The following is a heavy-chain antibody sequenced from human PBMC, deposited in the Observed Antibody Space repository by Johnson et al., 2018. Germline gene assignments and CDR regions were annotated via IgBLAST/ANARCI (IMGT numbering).Heavy chain of an antibody. V-gene: IGHV1-46*01. CDR1: GYSFTSYH. J-gene: IGHJ6*02. CDR2: INPSGGTI. D-gene: IGHD6-13*01. Sequence: QLVESGAEVKKPGASVKISCKASGYSFTSYHVHWVRQAPGQGLEWMGIINPSGGTITYSQRFQGRVTVTRDTSTSTVYMEVNGLRSEDTAVYYCARASHSNNWYHYGLDVWGQGTTVTVSS. CDR3: ARASHSNNWYHYGLDV.